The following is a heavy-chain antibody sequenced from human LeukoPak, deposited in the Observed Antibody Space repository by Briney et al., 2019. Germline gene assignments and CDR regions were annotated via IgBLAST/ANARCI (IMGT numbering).Heavy chain of an antibody. CDR3: AGYCSGGSCYQTGHY. J-gene: IGHJ4*02. CDR1: GFTFSSYW. D-gene: IGHD2-15*01. Sequence: PGGSLRLSCAASGFTFSSYWMHWVRQAPGKGLVWVSRVNSDGSSTSYADSVKGRFTISRDNAKNTLYLQMNSLRAEDTAVYYCAGYCSGGSCYQTGHYWGQGTLVTVSS. V-gene: IGHV3-74*01. CDR2: VNSDGSST.